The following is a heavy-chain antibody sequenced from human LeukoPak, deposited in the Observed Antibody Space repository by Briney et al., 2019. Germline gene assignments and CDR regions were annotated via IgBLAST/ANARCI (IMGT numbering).Heavy chain of an antibody. CDR1: GFTFSSYG. CDR3: ARVNSVVVVPAAIARHYYYYYMDV. D-gene: IGHD2-2*01. J-gene: IGHJ6*03. V-gene: IGHV3-33*01. Sequence: GRSLRLSCAASGFTFSSYGMRWVRQAPGKGLEWVAVIWYDGSNKYYADSVKGRFTISRDNSKNTLYLQMNSLRAEDTAVCYCARVNSVVVVPAAIARHYYYYYMDVWGKGTTVTVSS. CDR2: IWYDGSNK.